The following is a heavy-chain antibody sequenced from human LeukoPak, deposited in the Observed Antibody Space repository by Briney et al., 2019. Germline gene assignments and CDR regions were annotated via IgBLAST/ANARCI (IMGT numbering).Heavy chain of an antibody. V-gene: IGHV4-39*07. CDR3: ATTTIRLGY. Sequence: TSETLSLTCTVSGGSITSSSYFWGWIRQPPGKGLQWIGVIYYTGSTYYNPSLKSRVTISVDTSKNQFSLKLSSVTAADTAVYYCATTTIRLGYWGQGTLVTVSS. CDR2: IYYTGST. J-gene: IGHJ4*02. CDR1: GGSITSSSYF. D-gene: IGHD1-26*01.